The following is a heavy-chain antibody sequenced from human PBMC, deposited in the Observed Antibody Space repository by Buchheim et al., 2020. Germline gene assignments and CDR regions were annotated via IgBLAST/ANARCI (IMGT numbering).Heavy chain of an antibody. CDR1: GGSISSADSH. V-gene: IGHV4-30-4*01. CDR3: ARVVTGTSCYDY. Sequence: QVQLQESGPGLVKPSETLSLTCTVSGGSISSADSHWSWIRQPPGKGLEWLGYISYSGGTHYSPYLKRRLTISQDTSKNQFSLRLSSVTASDTAVYYCARVVTGTSCYDYWGQGTL. CDR2: ISYSGGT. D-gene: IGHD2-2*01. J-gene: IGHJ4*02.